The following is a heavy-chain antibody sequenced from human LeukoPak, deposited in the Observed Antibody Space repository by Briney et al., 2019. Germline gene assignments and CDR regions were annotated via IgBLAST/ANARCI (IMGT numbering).Heavy chain of an antibody. CDR3: ARGELPFMDV. Sequence: PLQTLSLTCTVSGGSISSGGYYWSWIRQHPGKGLEWIGYIYYSGSTYYNPSLKSRVTISVDTSKNQFSLKLSSVTAADTAVYYCARGELPFMDVWGKGTTVTVSS. CDR1: GGSISSGGYY. CDR2: IYYSGST. D-gene: IGHD1-7*01. J-gene: IGHJ6*03. V-gene: IGHV4-31*03.